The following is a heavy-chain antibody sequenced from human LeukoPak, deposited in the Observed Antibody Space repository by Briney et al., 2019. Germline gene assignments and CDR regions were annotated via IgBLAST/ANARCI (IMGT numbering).Heavy chain of an antibody. D-gene: IGHD2-8*01. V-gene: IGHV4-59*01. CDR3: ARGNGVWNY. Sequence: SETLSLTCTVSGGSISSYYWSWIRQPPGKGLEWIGYIYYSGSTNYNPSLKSRVTISVDTSKNQFSLKLSSVTAVDTAVYYCARGNGVWNYWGQGTLVTVSS. CDR2: IYYSGST. CDR1: GGSISSYY. J-gene: IGHJ4*02.